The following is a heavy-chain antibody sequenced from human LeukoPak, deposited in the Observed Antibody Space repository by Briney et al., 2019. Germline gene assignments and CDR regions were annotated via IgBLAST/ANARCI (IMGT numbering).Heavy chain of an antibody. CDR3: ARAEGYFDWLLPFDP. V-gene: IGHV1-46*01. D-gene: IGHD3-9*01. Sequence: GASVKASCKASGYTFTSYYMHWVRQAPGQGLEWMGIINPSGGSTSYAQKFQGRVTMTRDTSTSTVYMELSSLRSEDTAVYYCARAEGYFDWLLPFDPWGQGTLVTVSS. CDR2: INPSGGST. CDR1: GYTFTSYY. J-gene: IGHJ5*02.